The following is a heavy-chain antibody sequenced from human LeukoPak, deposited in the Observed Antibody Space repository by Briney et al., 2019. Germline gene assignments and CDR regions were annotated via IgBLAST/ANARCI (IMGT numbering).Heavy chain of an antibody. J-gene: IGHJ4*02. Sequence: GESLKISYKVSGYSSTDYWLVWWRQMPRKGLEKMGIIYPADSDKKYSPSFQGQVTISADKSISTAYLQWSSLKASDTAMYYCARRLGTTEDFDYWGQGTLVTVSS. CDR1: GYSSTDYW. CDR2: IYPADSDK. V-gene: IGHV5-51*01. D-gene: IGHD1-7*01. CDR3: ARRLGTTEDFDY.